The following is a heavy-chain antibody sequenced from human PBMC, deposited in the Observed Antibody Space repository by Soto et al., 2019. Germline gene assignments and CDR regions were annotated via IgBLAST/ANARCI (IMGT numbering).Heavy chain of an antibody. CDR1: GYTFTSYA. D-gene: IGHD1-1*01. CDR2: INAGNGNT. CDR3: TRLPESLEFVDF. V-gene: IGHV1-3*01. Sequence: ASVKVSCKASGYTFTSYAMHWVRQAPGQRLEWMGWINAGNGNTKYSQKFQGRVTITRDTSASTAYMELSSLRSEDTAVYYCTRLPESLEFVDFWGQGTLVTVSS. J-gene: IGHJ4*02.